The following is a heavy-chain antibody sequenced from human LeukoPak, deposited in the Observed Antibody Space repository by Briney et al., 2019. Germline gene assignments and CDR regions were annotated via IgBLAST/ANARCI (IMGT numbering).Heavy chain of an antibody. D-gene: IGHD3-22*01. Sequence: PGGSLRLSCAASGFTFSSYAMSWVRQAPGRGLEWVSAISGSGGRTYHADSVKGRFTISRDNSKNTLYLQMNSLRVEDTAVYYCAKDAAYYYDSSARGAAFDIWGQGTLVTVSS. V-gene: IGHV3-23*01. J-gene: IGHJ3*02. CDR3: AKDAAYYYDSSARGAAFDI. CDR2: ISGSGGRT. CDR1: GFTFSSYA.